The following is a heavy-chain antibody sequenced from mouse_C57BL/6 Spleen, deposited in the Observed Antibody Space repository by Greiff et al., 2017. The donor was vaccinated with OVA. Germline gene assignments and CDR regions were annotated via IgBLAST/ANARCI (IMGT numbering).Heavy chain of an antibody. V-gene: IGHV1-18*01. CDR3: ARDYYGSSGFAY. J-gene: IGHJ3*01. CDR2: INPNNGGT. CDR1: GYTFTDYN. Sequence: EVKLMESGPELVKPGASVKIPCKASGYTFTDYNMDWVKQSHGKSLEWIGDINPNNGGTIYNQKFKGKATLNVDKSSSTAYMELRSLTSEDTAVYYCARDYYGSSGFAYWGQGTLVTVSA. D-gene: IGHD1-1*01.